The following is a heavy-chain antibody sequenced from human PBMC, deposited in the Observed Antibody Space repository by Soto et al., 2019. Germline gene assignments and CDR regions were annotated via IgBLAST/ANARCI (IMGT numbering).Heavy chain of an antibody. Sequence: PVGSLRLSWSASGFTCSSYAMRWVRQAPGKGLEYVSAISSNGGSTYYADSVKGRFTISRDNSKNTVSLEMTSLRAEDTAVYYCAKGGRQWLVTSDFNYWGQGALVTVSS. D-gene: IGHD6-19*01. J-gene: IGHJ4*02. CDR1: GFTCSSYA. CDR3: AKGGRQWLVTSDFNY. V-gene: IGHV3-64*04. CDR2: ISSNGGST.